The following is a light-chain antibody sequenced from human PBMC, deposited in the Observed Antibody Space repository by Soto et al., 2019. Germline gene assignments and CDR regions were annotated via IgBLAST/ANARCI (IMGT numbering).Light chain of an antibody. V-gene: IGKV3-11*01. Sequence: EIVMTQSPATLSVSPGGRATLSCRASQSISDTLAWYQQKPGQPPRLIIYDTFNRASGVPDSFSGSGSGTVFTLTINNVAPDDSATYYCQQRSTWPLTFGGGTKVEIK. CDR1: QSISDT. J-gene: IGKJ4*01. CDR3: QQRSTWPLT. CDR2: DTF.